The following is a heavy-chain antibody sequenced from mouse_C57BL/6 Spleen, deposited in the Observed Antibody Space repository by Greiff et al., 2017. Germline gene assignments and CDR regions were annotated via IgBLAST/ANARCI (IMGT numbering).Heavy chain of an antibody. Sequence: EVMLVESGGGLVKPGGSLKLSCAASGFTFSDYGMHWVRQAPEKGLEWVAYISSGSSTIYYADTVKGRFTISRDNAKNTLFLQMTSLRSEDTAMYYCARDYYDYDVEAMDYWGQGTSVTVSS. V-gene: IGHV5-17*01. CDR3: ARDYYDYDVEAMDY. CDR2: ISSGSSTI. D-gene: IGHD2-4*01. J-gene: IGHJ4*01. CDR1: GFTFSDYG.